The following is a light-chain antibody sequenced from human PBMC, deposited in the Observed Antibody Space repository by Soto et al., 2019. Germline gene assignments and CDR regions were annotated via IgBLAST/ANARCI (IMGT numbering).Light chain of an antibody. CDR1: SSDVGGYNF. CDR2: EVS. J-gene: IGLJ2*01. Sequence: QSALTQPPSASGSPGQSVTISCTGTSSDVGGYNFVSWYQQHPGKAPKLMIYEVSERPSGVPDRFSGSKSGNTASLPVSGLQAEYEADYYCSSYAGSNIVVFGGGTKLTVL. CDR3: SSYAGSNIVV. V-gene: IGLV2-8*01.